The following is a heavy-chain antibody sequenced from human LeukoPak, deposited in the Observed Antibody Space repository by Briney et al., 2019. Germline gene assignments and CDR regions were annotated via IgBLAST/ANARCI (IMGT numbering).Heavy chain of an antibody. CDR2: ISSSSSYI. CDR3: AREYSYGPRYFDY. V-gene: IGHV3-21*01. D-gene: IGHD5-18*01. CDR1: GFTFSSYS. J-gene: IGHJ4*02. Sequence: GRSLRLSCAASGFTFSSYSMNWVRQAPGKGLEWVSSISSSSSYIYYADSVKGRFTISRDNAKNSLYLQMNSLRAEDTAVYYCAREYSYGPRYFDYWGQGTLVTVSS.